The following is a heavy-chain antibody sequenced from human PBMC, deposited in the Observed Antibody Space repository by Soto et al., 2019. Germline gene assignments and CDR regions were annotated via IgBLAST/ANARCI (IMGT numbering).Heavy chain of an antibody. CDR1: GFTVSSNY. V-gene: IGHV3-66*01. CDR3: AGGRSGWQAVDY. Sequence: EVQLVESGGGLVQPGGSLRISCAASGFTVSSNYMSWVRQAPGKGLEWVSVIYSGGSTYYADSGKGRFTISRDNSKNTLYRQMISLRAEDTAVYDCAGGRSGWQAVDYWGQGTLVTFSS. D-gene: IGHD6-19*01. J-gene: IGHJ4*02. CDR2: IYSGGST.